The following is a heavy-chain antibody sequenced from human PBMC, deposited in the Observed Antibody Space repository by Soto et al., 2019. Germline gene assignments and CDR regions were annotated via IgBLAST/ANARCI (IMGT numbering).Heavy chain of an antibody. CDR2: IMSIFGTP. CDR3: ATTMGPGISVAGDYQYYYGVDV. CDR1: GDTFSNYA. V-gene: IGHV1-69*01. D-gene: IGHD6-19*01. Sequence: QVQLMQSGAEVKNPGSSVKVSCTASGDTFSNYAISCVRQAPGQGLEWMGGIMSIFGTPNYAQKFQGRVTITADESTSTDYMELSSLRSEDTAMYYCATTMGPGISVAGDYQYYYGVDVWGQGTTVTVSS. J-gene: IGHJ6*02.